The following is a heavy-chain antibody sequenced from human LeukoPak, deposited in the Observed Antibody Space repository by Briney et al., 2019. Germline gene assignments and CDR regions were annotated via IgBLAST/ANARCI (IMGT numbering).Heavy chain of an antibody. D-gene: IGHD6-13*01. CDR2: IYHSGST. CDR3: ARVWVGYVAAAGY. J-gene: IGHJ4*02. CDR1: NYSITSGYY. V-gene: IGHV4-38-2*02. Sequence: SETLSLTCTVSNYSITSGYYWGCIRQPPRKGLEWTGIIYHSGSTHYNPSLKSRFTISIDTSRNQFSLKLTSLTAADTAVYYCARVWVGYVAAAGYWGQGTLVTVSS.